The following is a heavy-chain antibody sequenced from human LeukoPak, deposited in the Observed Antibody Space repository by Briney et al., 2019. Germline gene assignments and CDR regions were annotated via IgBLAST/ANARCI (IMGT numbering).Heavy chain of an antibody. V-gene: IGHV4-4*07. Sequence: SETLSLTCTVSGGSISSYYWSWIRQPAGKGLEWIGRIYTSGSTNYNPSLKSRFTMSVDTSKNQFSLKLSSVTAADTAVYYCARDFSYYDFWSGYYNAGSNWFDPWGQGTLVTVSS. CDR2: IYTSGST. CDR3: ARDFSYYDFWSGYYNAGSNWFDP. CDR1: GGSISSYY. D-gene: IGHD3-3*01. J-gene: IGHJ5*02.